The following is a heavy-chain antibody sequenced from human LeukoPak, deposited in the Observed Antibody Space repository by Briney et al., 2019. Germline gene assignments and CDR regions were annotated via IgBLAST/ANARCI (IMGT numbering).Heavy chain of an antibody. CDR1: GYSFPNYW. V-gene: IGHV5-51*01. CDR3: AIRSYYDTRGYYYFDY. J-gene: IGHJ4*02. D-gene: IGHD3-22*01. CDR2: IYPADSDS. Sequence: GESLKISCKGSGYSFPNYWIAWVRQMPGKGLEWMGIIYPADSDSRYSPSFQGQVTISVDRSINTAYLQWSSLKASDTAMYYCAIRSYYDTRGYYYFDYWGQGTLVTVSA.